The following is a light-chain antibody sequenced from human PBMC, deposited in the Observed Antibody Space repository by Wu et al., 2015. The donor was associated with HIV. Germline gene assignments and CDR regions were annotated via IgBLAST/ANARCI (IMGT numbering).Light chain of an antibody. CDR1: HEISGTY. CDR3: QYIGRSPPYT. J-gene: IGKJ2*01. Sequence: EIILTQSPDILSLSPGERATLSCKTSHEISGTYLAWYQQRLGQPPRLLFYGASNRIFGLPDRFSGGGSGTDFALTISSLEPEDFAIYYCQYIGRSPPYTFGLGDPPGHQT. V-gene: IGKV3-20*01. CDR2: GAS.